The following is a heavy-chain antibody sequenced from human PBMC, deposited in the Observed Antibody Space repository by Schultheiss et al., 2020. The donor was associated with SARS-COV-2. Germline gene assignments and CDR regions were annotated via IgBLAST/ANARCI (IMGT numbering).Heavy chain of an antibody. CDR3: ARAPTYYDYIWGSYHQNHYFDY. V-gene: IGHV1-8*01. CDR2: MNPNSGNT. D-gene: IGHD3-16*02. J-gene: IGHJ4*02. CDR1: GYTFTSYD. Sequence: ASVKVSCKASGYTFTSYDINWVRQATGQGLEWMGWMNPNSGNTGYAQKFQGRVTMTRNTSISTAYMELSSLRSEDTAVYYCARAPTYYDYIWGSYHQNHYFDYWGQGTLVTVSS.